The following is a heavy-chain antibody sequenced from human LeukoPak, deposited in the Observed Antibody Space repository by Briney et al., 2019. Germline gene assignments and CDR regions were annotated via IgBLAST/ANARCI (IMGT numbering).Heavy chain of an antibody. CDR1: GGSISSTSYY. J-gene: IGHJ4*02. Sequence: PSETLSLTCTVSGGSISSTSYYWGWIRQPPGKGLELIGSIYYTGNTYYNPSLMSRVTISVDTSKNQFSLNLSSVTAADTAVYYCARHLYSGSYYWGQGILVTVSS. V-gene: IGHV4-39*01. D-gene: IGHD1-26*01. CDR3: ARHLYSGSYY. CDR2: IYYTGNT.